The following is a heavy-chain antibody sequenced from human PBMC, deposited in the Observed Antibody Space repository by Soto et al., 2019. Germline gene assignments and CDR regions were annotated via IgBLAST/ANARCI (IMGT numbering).Heavy chain of an antibody. D-gene: IGHD7-27*01. CDR1: GGSISSYY. J-gene: IGHJ6*03. CDR2: IYYSGST. CDR3: ARELTGDGERGGGFPGDYYYYMDV. V-gene: IGHV4-59*01. Sequence: SETLSLTCTVSGGSISSYYWSWIRQPPGKGLEWIGYIYYSGSTNYNPSLKSRVTISVDTSKNQFSLQLSSVTAADTAVYYCARELTGDGERGGGFPGDYYYYMDVWGKGTTVTVSS.